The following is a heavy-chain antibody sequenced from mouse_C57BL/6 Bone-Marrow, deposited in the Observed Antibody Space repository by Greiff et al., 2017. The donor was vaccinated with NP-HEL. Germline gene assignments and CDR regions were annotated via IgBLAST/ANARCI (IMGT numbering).Heavy chain of an antibody. CDR2: INPNNGGT. V-gene: IGHV1-53*01. Sequence: QVQLQQSGTELVKPGASVKLSCKASGYTFTSYWMHWLKQRPGQGLEWIGNINPNNGGTNDNEKFKTKATLTVDKSSSTAYMQLSSLTSEDSAVYYCGRDSGYAFDYWGQGTTLTVSS. D-gene: IGHD3-2*02. CDR3: GRDSGYAFDY. CDR1: GYTFTSYW. J-gene: IGHJ2*01.